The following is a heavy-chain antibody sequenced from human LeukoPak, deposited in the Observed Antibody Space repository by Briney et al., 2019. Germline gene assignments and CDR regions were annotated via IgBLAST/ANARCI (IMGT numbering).Heavy chain of an antibody. CDR1: GYTFTSYD. CDR2: MNPNSVNT. D-gene: IGHD3-10*01. CDR3: ARGFRGVIITAYYYYYMDV. V-gene: IGHV1-8*01. Sequence: ASVKVSXKASGYTFTSYDINWVRQATGQGLEWMGWMNPNSVNTGYAQKFQGRVTMTRNTSISTAYMELSSLRSEDTAVYYCARGFRGVIITAYYYYYMDVWGKGTTVTVSS. J-gene: IGHJ6*03.